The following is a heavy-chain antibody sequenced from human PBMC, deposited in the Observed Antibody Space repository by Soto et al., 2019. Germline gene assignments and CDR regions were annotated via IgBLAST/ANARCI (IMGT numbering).Heavy chain of an antibody. CDR1: GGTFRTES. V-gene: IGHV1-69*13. J-gene: IGHJ3*01. CDR2: ILPFFGTA. Sequence: QVHLVQSGAEVKKPGSSVKVSCKYSGGTFRTESINWVRQAPGQGLEWMGGILPFFGTADYAPRFQGRVTITVDPAATTAYMELSSPTSQDTAVYSCARGHASGGNSDAFDVWGQGTMVTVSS. D-gene: IGHD2-21*01. CDR3: ARGHASGGNSDAFDV.